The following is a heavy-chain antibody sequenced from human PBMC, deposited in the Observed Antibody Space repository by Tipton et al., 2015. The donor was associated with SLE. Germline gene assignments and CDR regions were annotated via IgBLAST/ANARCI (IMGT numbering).Heavy chain of an antibody. CDR1: GGSISSGSYY. D-gene: IGHD1-26*01. CDR3: ARSWSGRREFDY. Sequence: TLSLTCTVSGGSISSGSYYWSWIRQPAGKGLEWIGRIYTSGSTNYNPSLKSRVTISVDTSNNRFSLTMTSLTVADTAVYYCARSWSGRREFDYWGPGTLVTVSS. J-gene: IGHJ4*02. CDR2: IYTSGST. V-gene: IGHV4-61*02.